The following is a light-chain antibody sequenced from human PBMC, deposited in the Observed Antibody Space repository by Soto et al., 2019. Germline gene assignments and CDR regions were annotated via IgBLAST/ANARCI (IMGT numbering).Light chain of an antibody. CDR2: DTS. V-gene: IGKV3-11*01. J-gene: IGKJ1*01. CDR1: QSISTY. Sequence: ENVLTQSPATLSLSPGERATLSCRASQSISTYVAWYQQTPGQAPRLLIYDTSKRATGIPDRFSGSGSGSDFTLTIHSLEPEDFAVYFCQQRTNWPCGWTFGQGTKLEIK. CDR3: QQRTNWPCGWT.